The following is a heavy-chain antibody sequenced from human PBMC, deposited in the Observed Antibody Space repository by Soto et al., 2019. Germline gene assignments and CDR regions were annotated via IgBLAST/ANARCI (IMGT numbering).Heavy chain of an antibody. J-gene: IGHJ5*02. V-gene: IGHV3-48*01. CDR1: GFTLSSYS. CDR2: ISSSSSTI. Sequence: GGSLRLSCAASGFTLSSYSMNWVRQAPGKGLEWVSCISSSSSTIYYADSVKGRFTISRDNAKNSLYLQMDSLRAEDTAVYYCAREGYCSSTSCSGFDPWGQGTLVTVSS. CDR3: AREGYCSSTSCSGFDP. D-gene: IGHD2-2*01.